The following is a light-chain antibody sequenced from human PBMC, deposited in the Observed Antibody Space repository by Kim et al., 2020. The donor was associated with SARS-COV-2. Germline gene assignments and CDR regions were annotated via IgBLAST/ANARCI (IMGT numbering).Light chain of an antibody. Sequence: QSALTQPPSASGSPGQSVTISCTGTSSDIGGYNYVSWYQQHPGKVPKLMIYEVSKRPSGVPDRFSGSKSDNTDSLTVSGLQAEDEADYYCSSYAGSNNFVVFGGGTKLTVL. CDR1: SSDIGGYNY. V-gene: IGLV2-8*01. CDR3: SSYAGSNNFVV. J-gene: IGLJ2*01. CDR2: EVS.